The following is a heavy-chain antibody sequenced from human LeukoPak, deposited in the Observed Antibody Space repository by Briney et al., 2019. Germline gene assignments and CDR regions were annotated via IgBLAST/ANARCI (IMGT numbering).Heavy chain of an antibody. Sequence: PGGSLRLSCAASGFTVSSNYMSWVRQAPGKGLVWVSVIYSGGSTYYADSAKGRFTISRDNSKNTLYLQMNSLRAEDTAVYYCARARGYSGYDYVGGGFDYWGQGTLVTVSS. CDR3: ARARGYSGYDYVGGGFDY. V-gene: IGHV3-53*01. CDR1: GFTVSSNY. D-gene: IGHD5-12*01. J-gene: IGHJ4*02. CDR2: IYSGGST.